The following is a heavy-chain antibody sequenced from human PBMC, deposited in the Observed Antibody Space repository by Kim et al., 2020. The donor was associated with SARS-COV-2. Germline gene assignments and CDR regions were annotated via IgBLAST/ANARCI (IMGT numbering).Heavy chain of an antibody. D-gene: IGHD1-26*01. Sequence: SVKVSCKASGGTFSSYAISWVRQAPGQGLEWMGGIIPIFGTANYAQKFQGRVTITADESTSTAYMELSSLRSEDTAVYYCARADGGSYNIIYYYYGMDVWGQGTTVTVSS. CDR2: IIPIFGTA. V-gene: IGHV1-69*13. CDR1: GGTFSSYA. CDR3: ARADGGSYNIIYYYYGMDV. J-gene: IGHJ6*02.